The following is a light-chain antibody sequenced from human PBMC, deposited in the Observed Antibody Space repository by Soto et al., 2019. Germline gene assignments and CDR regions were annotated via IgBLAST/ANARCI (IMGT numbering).Light chain of an antibody. Sequence: DIQMTQSPSTLSASVGDRVTITCRASQSISSWLAWYQQKPGKAPKLLIYKASSLESGVPSRFSGSGSGTEFTISISSLQPDDFATYYCQQYKYYWAFGQGTKVEIK. CDR2: KAS. J-gene: IGKJ1*01. CDR1: QSISSW. CDR3: QQYKYYWA. V-gene: IGKV1-5*03.